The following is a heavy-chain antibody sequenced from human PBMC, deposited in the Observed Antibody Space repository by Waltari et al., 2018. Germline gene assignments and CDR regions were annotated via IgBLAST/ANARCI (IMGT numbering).Heavy chain of an antibody. J-gene: IGHJ3*01. CDR1: GFPFRRQS. CDR3: ARDPPHDGTGYSSAFDF. Sequence: QVHLVESGGGVVQPGRSVRLSCAASGFPFRRQSVHWVRQAPGKGLEWGAVISDDGNHKYDTDSVKGRFTVSRDDSKSTLYLQMNSLRRDDTAVYFCARDPPHDGTGYSSAFDFWGQGTRVTVSS. CDR2: ISDDGNHK. V-gene: IGHV3-30*04. D-gene: IGHD3-22*01.